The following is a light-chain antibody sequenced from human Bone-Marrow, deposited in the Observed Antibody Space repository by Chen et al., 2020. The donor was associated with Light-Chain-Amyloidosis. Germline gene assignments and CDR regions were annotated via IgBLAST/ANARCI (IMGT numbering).Light chain of an antibody. CDR2: EVS. V-gene: IGKV2D-29*01. J-gene: IGKJ2*01. CDR3: MQSKHLPYT. CDR1: QTLLHKNGKTY. Sequence: DILITQTPLSMSVTPGQPASISCKSSQTLLHKNGKTYLYWYVQKSGQPPHLLMYEVSNRFSGVPLRFSVSGSGTDFTLEISRVEAEDAGIYFCMQSKHLPYTFGPGTRLEIK.